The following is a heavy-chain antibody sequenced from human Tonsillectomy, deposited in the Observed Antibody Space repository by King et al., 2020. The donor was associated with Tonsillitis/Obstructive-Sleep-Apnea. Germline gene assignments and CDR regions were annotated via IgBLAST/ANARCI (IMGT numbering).Heavy chain of an antibody. CDR3: TRVRATLRFLEWLFSYPDY. D-gene: IGHD3-3*01. Sequence: VQLVESVGGLVKPGRSLRLSCTASGFTFGDYAMSWFRQAPGKGLEGVGFIRSKAYGGTTEYAASVKGRFTITRDGSKSIAYLQMNSLKTEDTAVYYCTRVRATLRFLEWLFSYPDYWGQGTLVTVSS. CDR1: GFTFGDYA. CDR2: IRSKAYGGTT. J-gene: IGHJ4*02. V-gene: IGHV3-49*05.